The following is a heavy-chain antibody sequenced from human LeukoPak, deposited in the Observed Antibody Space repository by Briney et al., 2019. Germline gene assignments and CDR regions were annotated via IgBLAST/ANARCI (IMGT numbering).Heavy chain of an antibody. CDR2: SYYSGNT. CDR3: AKGGYSYVFDY. CDR1: GGSISSYY. Sequence: PSETLSLTCIVSGGSISSYYWNWIRQPPGKGLEWIGYSYYSGNTNYNPSLKSRVTISVDMSKNQFSLKLSSVTAADTAVYYCAKGGYSYVFDYWGQGTLVTVSS. D-gene: IGHD5-18*01. J-gene: IGHJ4*02. V-gene: IGHV4-59*01.